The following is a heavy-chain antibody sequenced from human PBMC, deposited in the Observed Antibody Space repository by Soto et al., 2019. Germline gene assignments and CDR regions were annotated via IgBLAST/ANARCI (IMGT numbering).Heavy chain of an antibody. J-gene: IGHJ5*02. Sequence: SETLSLTCNVSGGSISSGDYYWSWIRQPPGKGLEWIGYIYYSGSTYYNPSLKSRVTISVDTSKNQFSLKLSSVTAADTAVYYCARAMVVTQNWFDPWGQGTLVTVSS. CDR1: GGSISSGDYY. CDR2: IYYSGST. V-gene: IGHV4-30-4*01. CDR3: ARAMVVTQNWFDP. D-gene: IGHD2-21*02.